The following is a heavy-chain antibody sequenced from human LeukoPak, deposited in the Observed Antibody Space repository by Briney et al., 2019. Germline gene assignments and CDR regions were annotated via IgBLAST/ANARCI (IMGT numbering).Heavy chain of an antibody. J-gene: IGHJ5*02. CDR3: ARDRVPHGGYSSGWYEGDWFDP. V-gene: IGHV1-46*01. CDR1: GYTFTSYY. CDR2: INPSGGST. Sequence: ASVKVSCKASGYTFTSYYMHWVRQAPGQGLEWMGIINPSGGSTSYAQKFQGRVTMTRDTSTSTVYMELSSLRSEDTAVYYCARDRVPHGGYSSGWYEGDWFDPWGQGTLVTVSS. D-gene: IGHD6-19*01.